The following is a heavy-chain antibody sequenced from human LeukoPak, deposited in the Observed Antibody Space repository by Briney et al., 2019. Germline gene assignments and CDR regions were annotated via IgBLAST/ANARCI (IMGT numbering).Heavy chain of an antibody. J-gene: IGHJ5*02. CDR2: ISAYNGNT. D-gene: IGHD3-10*01. CDR3: VRVNYYGSGSYARANLFDP. CDR1: GYTFTSYG. V-gene: IGHV1-18*04. Sequence: GASVKVSCKASGYTFTSYGISWVRQAPGQGLEWMGWISAYNGNTNYAQKLQGRVTMTTDTSTSTAYMELRSLRSDDTAVYYCVRVNYYGSGSYARANLFDPWGQGTLVTVSS.